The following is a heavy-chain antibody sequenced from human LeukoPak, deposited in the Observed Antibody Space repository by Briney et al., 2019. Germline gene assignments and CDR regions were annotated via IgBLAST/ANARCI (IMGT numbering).Heavy chain of an antibody. V-gene: IGHV4-4*07. D-gene: IGHD3-22*01. CDR3: ARGVKAWYYYDSSGPFDY. CDR2: IYISGST. J-gene: IGHJ4*02. CDR1: GSSISSYY. Sequence: PSETLSLTCTVSGSSISSYYWSWIRQPAGKGLEWIGRIYISGSTNYNPSLKSRVTMSVDTSKNQFSLKLSSVTAADTAVYYCARGVKAWYYYDSSGPFDYWGQGTLVTVSS.